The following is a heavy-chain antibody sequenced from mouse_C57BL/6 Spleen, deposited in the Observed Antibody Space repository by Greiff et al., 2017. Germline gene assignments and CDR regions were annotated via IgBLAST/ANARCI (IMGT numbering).Heavy chain of an antibody. CDR1: GFTFSDYG. V-gene: IGHV5-17*01. Sequence: DVKLQESGGGLVKPGGSLKLSCAASGFTFSDYGMHWVRQAPEKGLEWVAYISSGSSTIYYADTVKGRFTISRDNAKNTLFLQMTSLRSEDTAMYYCAATVAYAMDYWGQGTSVTVSS. CDR3: AATVAYAMDY. CDR2: ISSGSSTI. J-gene: IGHJ4*01. D-gene: IGHD1-1*01.